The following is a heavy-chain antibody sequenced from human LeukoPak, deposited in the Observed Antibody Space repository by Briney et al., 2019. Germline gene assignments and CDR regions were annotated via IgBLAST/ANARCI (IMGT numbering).Heavy chain of an antibody. Sequence: ASVKVSCKASGGTFSSYAISWVRQAPGQGLEWMGGIIPIFGTANYAQKFQGRVTITADKSTSTAYMELSSLRSEDTAVYYCARRGLRRHYFDYWGQGTLVTVSS. CDR1: GGTFSSYA. J-gene: IGHJ4*02. CDR3: ARRGLRRHYFDY. D-gene: IGHD2-8*01. CDR2: IIPIFGTA. V-gene: IGHV1-69*06.